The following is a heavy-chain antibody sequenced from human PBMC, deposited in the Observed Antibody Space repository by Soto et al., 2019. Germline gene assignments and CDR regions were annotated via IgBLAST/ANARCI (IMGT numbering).Heavy chain of an antibody. V-gene: IGHV4-34*01. CDR1: GGYFSGYS. CDR2: INHTGST. J-gene: IGHJ4*02. Sequence: SETLSLTCAVYGGYFSGYSWTWIRQPPGTGLEWIGEINHTGSTNYNPSLKSRVTISVDTSKNQFSLKLTSVTAADTAVYYCERDKITGLFDYWGQGTLVTVSS. CDR3: ERDKITGLFDY. D-gene: IGHD2-8*02.